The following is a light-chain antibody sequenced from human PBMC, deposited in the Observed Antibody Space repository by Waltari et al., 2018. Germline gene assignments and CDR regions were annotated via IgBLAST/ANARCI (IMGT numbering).Light chain of an antibody. V-gene: IGKV3-15*01. Sequence: EIVMTQSPATLSVSPGERATLSCRASQSVSSNLAWYQQKPGQAPRLLIYGASTRATGIPARFSGSGSGTEFTLTISSLQSEDFAVYYCQQCGRSLYTFGQGTTLEIK. CDR3: QQCGRSLYT. CDR2: GAS. J-gene: IGKJ2*01. CDR1: QSVSSN.